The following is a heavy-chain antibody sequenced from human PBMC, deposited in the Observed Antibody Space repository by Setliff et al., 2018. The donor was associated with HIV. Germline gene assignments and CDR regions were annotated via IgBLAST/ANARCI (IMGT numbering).Heavy chain of an antibody. J-gene: IGHJ6*03. CDR1: GYTFTSYG. D-gene: IGHD1-1*01. CDR3: ATGPLERPAGAYYMDV. V-gene: IGHV1-18*01. CDR2: ISAYNGNT. Sequence: ASVKVSCKASGYTFTSYGISWVRQAPGQGLEWMGWISAYNGNTNYAQKLQGRVTMTTDTSTSTAYMELRSLRSDDTAVYYCATGPLERPAGAYYMDVWGTGTTVTVSS.